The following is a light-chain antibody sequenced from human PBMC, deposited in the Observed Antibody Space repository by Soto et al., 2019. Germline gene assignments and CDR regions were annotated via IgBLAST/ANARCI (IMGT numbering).Light chain of an antibody. CDR2: GAS. Sequence: EIVMTQSPATLSVSPGERATLSCRASQSVSSNLAWYQQKPGQAPGLLIYGASTRATGIPARFSGSGSGTEFTLTISSLQSEDFAVYYCQQYNNWPRHTFGQGTKLEIK. CDR3: QQYNNWPRHT. V-gene: IGKV3-15*01. J-gene: IGKJ2*01. CDR1: QSVSSN.